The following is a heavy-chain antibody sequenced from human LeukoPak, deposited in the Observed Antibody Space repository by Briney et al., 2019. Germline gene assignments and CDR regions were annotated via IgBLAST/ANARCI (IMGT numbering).Heavy chain of an antibody. J-gene: IGHJ6*03. CDR1: GFTFSSYG. D-gene: IGHD2-2*01. Sequence: PGGSLRLSCAASGFTFSSYGMSWVRQAPGKGLEWVSVISGSGGSTYYADSVKGRFTISRDNSKNTLYLQMNSLRAEDTAVYYCAREDIVVVPAARMRSYYMDVWGKGTTVTISS. V-gene: IGHV3-23*01. CDR3: AREDIVVVPAARMRSYYMDV. CDR2: ISGSGGST.